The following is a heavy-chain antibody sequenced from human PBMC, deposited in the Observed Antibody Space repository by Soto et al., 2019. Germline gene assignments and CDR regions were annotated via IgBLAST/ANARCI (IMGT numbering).Heavy chain of an antibody. Sequence: GGSLRLSCAASGFTFSSYAMSWVRQAPGKGLEWVSAISGSGGSTYYADSVKGRFTISRDNSKNTLYLQMNSLRAEDTAVYYCAKVHSGYSYGPIDYWGQGTLDTVSS. CDR3: AKVHSGYSYGPIDY. D-gene: IGHD5-18*01. J-gene: IGHJ4*02. CDR2: ISGSGGST. CDR1: GFTFSSYA. V-gene: IGHV3-23*01.